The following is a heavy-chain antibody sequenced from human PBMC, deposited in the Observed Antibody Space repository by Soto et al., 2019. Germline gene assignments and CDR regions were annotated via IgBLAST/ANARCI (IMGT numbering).Heavy chain of an antibody. J-gene: IGHJ4*02. D-gene: IGHD3-10*01. CDR2: VYDSGST. CDR3: ARDRNYGGADY. Sequence: SETLSLTCTVSGGSITTYYWSWIRQPPGKGLEWIGYVYDSGSTKYNPSLKSRVTMSVDTSKNQFSLNLSSVTAADTAAYYCARDRNYGGADYWGQGTLVTVSS. V-gene: IGHV4-59*01. CDR1: GGSITTYY.